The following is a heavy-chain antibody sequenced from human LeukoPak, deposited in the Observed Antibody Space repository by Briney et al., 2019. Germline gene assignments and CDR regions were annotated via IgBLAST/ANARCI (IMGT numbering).Heavy chain of an antibody. D-gene: IGHD4/OR15-4a*01. Sequence: GGSLRLSCAASGFTFSRYEMNWVRQAPGKGLEWVSYISSSGTTIYYADSVKGRSTISRDNAQNSLFLQMNSLRADDTAVYYCARDTLGEGEDANYAVYYFDYWGQGTVVTVSS. CDR1: GFTFSRYE. CDR2: ISSSGTTI. V-gene: IGHV3-48*03. J-gene: IGHJ4*02. CDR3: ARDTLGEGEDANYAVYYFDY.